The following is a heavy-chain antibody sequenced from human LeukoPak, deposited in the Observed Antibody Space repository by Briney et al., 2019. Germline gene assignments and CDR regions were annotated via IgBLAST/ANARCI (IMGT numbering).Heavy chain of an antibody. CDR2: IYSGGST. D-gene: IGHD6-13*01. V-gene: IGHV3-53*01. CDR1: GFTVSSSY. Sequence: PGGSLRLSCAASGFTVSSSYMSWIRQAPGKGLEWVSVIYSGGSTYYADSVKGRFTISRDNSKNTLYLQMNSLRAEDTAVYYCARDLGAALDYWGQGTLVTVSS. CDR3: ARDLGAALDY. J-gene: IGHJ4*02.